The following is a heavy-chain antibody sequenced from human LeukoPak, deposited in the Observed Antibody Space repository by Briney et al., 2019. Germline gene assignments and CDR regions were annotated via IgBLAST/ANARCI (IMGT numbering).Heavy chain of an antibody. D-gene: IGHD5-18*01. J-gene: IGHJ4*02. CDR3: ASDSTSSTAMMYYFDY. V-gene: IGHV3-11*01. CDR1: GFTFSDYY. Sequence: GGSLRLSCAASGFTFSDYYMSWLRRAPGKGLEGVSYIRSSGSTIYSADSVKGRFTISRDNAKNSLYLQMNHLRAEDTAVYYCASDSTSSTAMMYYFDYWGRGPLATVSS. CDR2: IRSSGSTI.